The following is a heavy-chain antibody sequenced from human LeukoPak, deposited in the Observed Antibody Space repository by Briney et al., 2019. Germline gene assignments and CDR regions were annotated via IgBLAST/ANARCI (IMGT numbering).Heavy chain of an antibody. CDR2: IIHSGST. Sequence: SETLSLTCADHGGSFSGSYWSSIRQSPGKGLEWIGEIIHSGSTTYNPSLKSRVTVSIDTSKNQFSLKLSSVTAADTAVYYCARGGGDWNDAYQNAFDIWDQGTMGTVSS. V-gene: IGHV4-34*01. CDR3: ARGGGDWNDAYQNAFDI. J-gene: IGHJ3*02. CDR1: GGSFSGSY. D-gene: IGHD1-1*01.